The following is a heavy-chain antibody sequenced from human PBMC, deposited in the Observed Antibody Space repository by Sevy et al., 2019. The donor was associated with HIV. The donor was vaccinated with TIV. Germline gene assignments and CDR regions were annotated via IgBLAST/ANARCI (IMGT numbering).Heavy chain of an antibody. J-gene: IGHJ4*02. V-gene: IGHV4-34*01. Sequence: SETLSLTCAVYGGSFSGYYWSWIRQPPGKGLEWIGEINHSGSTNYNPSLKSRVTISVDTSKNQFSVELSSVTAADTVVYYCARKPPNYDYVWGSYRLKGYFDYWGQGTLVTVSS. D-gene: IGHD3-16*02. CDR2: INHSGST. CDR1: GGSFSGYY. CDR3: ARKPPNYDYVWGSYRLKGYFDY.